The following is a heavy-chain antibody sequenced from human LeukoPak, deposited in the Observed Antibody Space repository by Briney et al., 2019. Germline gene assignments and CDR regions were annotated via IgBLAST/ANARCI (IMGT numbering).Heavy chain of an antibody. CDR3: ARQNSGSYSWYYYYYYMDV. CDR1: GGSISSSSYY. D-gene: IGHD1-26*01. V-gene: IGHV4-39*01. CDR2: IYYSGST. Sequence: PSETLSLTCTVSGGSISSSSYYWGWIRQPPGKGLEWIGSIYYSGSTYYNPSLKSRVTISVDTSKNQFSLKLSSVTAADTAVYYCARQNSGSYSWYYYYYYMDVWGKGTTVTISS. J-gene: IGHJ6*03.